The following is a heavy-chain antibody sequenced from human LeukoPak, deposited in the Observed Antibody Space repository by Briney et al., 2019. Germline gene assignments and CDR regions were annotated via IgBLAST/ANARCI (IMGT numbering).Heavy chain of an antibody. V-gene: IGHV1-69*05. J-gene: IGHJ5*02. CDR1: GGTFSSYA. CDR2: IIPIFGTA. Sequence: SVKVSCMASGGTFSSYAINWLRQAPGQGLEWMGGIIPIFGTANYAQKFQGRVTITTDESTSTAYMELSSLRSEDTAVYYCAREAATTVTMSFWFDPWGQGTLVTVSS. CDR3: AREAATTVTMSFWFDP. D-gene: IGHD4-17*01.